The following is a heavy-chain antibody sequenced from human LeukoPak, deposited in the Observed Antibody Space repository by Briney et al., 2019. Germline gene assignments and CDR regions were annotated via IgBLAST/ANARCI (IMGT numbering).Heavy chain of an antibody. Sequence: PGGSLRLSCAASGFTFSSYGMHWVRQAPGKGLGWVAFIRYDGSNKYYADSVKGRFTISRDNSKNTLYLQMNSLRAEDTAVYYCAKDDLRYSSSWSGAFDIWGQGTMVTVSS. D-gene: IGHD6-13*01. V-gene: IGHV3-30*02. CDR1: GFTFSSYG. J-gene: IGHJ3*02. CDR2: IRYDGSNK. CDR3: AKDDLRYSSSWSGAFDI.